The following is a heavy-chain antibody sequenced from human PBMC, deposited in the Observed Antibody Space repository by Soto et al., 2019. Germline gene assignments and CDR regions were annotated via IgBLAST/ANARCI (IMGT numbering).Heavy chain of an antibody. CDR3: ATTNSGSYYWFDP. J-gene: IGHJ5*02. CDR2: INHSGST. CDR1: GGSFSGYY. V-gene: IGHV4-34*01. D-gene: IGHD3-10*01. Sequence: SETLSLTCAVDGGSFSGYYWSWIRQPPGKGLEWIGEINHSGSTNYNPSLKSRVTISVDTSKNQFSLKLSSVTAADTAVYYCATTNSGSYYWFDPWGQGTLVTVSS.